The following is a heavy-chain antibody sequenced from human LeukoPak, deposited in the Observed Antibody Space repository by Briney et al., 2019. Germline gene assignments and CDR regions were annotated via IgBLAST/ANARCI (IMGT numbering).Heavy chain of an antibody. J-gene: IGHJ4*02. CDR1: GFTFSSYS. CDR2: ISGSGGST. Sequence: GGSLRLSCAASGFTFSSYSMSWVRQAPGKGLEWVSAISGSGGSTDYADSVKGRFTISRDNSKNSLYLKMNSLRAEETAVYYCAKDSRYDAFDYWGQGTLVTVSS. V-gene: IGHV3-23*01. CDR3: AKDSRYDAFDY. D-gene: IGHD3-3*01.